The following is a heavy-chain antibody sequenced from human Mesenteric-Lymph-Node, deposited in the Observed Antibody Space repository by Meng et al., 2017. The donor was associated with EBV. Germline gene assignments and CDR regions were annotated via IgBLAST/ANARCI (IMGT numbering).Heavy chain of an antibody. CDR3: ASGAASLVQ. CDR1: FKSSSGHW. J-gene: IGHJ4*02. D-gene: IGHD6-25*01. CDR2: RNRSASN. Sequence: QLEEAGSEPVEPLKTPCLTSVDYFKSSSGHWGPWAPRHTVEWMEWIEKRNRSASNTYRPTRKSLFTVSGDTSKKELSLSLTSADAADTSLYYCASGAASLVQWGQGTLVTVSS. V-gene: IGHV4-34*01.